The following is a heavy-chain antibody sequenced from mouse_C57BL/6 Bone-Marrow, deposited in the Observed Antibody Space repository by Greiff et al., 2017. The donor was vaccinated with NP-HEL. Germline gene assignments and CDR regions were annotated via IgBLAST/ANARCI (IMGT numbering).Heavy chain of an antibody. Sequence: EVQLQQSGPELVKPGASVKISCKASGYTFTDYYMNWVKQSHGKSLEWIGDINPNNGGTSYNQKFKGKATLTVDKSSSTAYMELRSLTSEDSAVYYCARRGLGYFYAMDYWGQGTSVTVSS. V-gene: IGHV1-26*01. J-gene: IGHJ4*01. CDR3: ARRGLGYFYAMDY. CDR2: INPNNGGT. CDR1: GYTFTDYY. D-gene: IGHD1-2*01.